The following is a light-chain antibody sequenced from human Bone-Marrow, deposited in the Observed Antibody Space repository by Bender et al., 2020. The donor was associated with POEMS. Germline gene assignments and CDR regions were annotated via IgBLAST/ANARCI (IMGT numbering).Light chain of an antibody. J-gene: IGLJ3*02. Sequence: QSFLTQPPSASGTPGQRVTISCSGGSSNIGAHAVNWYQHLPGTAPKLLIYSGHRRPSEVPDRFSGSRSGTSASLAMSALQSEDEADYYCAVWDDSLNGWVFGGGTKLTVL. CDR2: SGH. CDR1: SSNIGAHA. V-gene: IGLV1-44*01. CDR3: AVWDDSLNGWV.